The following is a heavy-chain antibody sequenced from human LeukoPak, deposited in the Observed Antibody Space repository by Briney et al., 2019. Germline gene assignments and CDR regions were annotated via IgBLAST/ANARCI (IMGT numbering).Heavy chain of an antibody. Sequence: ASVKASCKASGYTFANYGISWVRQAPGQGLEWMGWISVYSGNTNYAQKFQGRVTMTTDTSTTTAYMELRSLISDDTAVYFCARGSRLVGATARDYWGQGTLVTVSS. V-gene: IGHV1-18*01. CDR1: GYTFANYG. CDR3: ARGSRLVGATARDY. J-gene: IGHJ4*02. D-gene: IGHD1-26*01. CDR2: ISVYSGNT.